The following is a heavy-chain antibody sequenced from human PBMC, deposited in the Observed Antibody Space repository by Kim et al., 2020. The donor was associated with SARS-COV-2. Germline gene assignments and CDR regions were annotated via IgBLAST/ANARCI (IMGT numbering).Heavy chain of an antibody. J-gene: IGHJ5*02. CDR3: ARVPSSNYCSGGSCYPWFDP. D-gene: IGHD2-15*01. V-gene: IGHV1-46*01. CDR2: INPSGGST. CDR1: GYTFTSYY. Sequence: ASVKVSCKASGYTFTSYYMHWVRQAPGQGLEWMGIINPSGGSTSYAQKFHGRVTMTRDTSTSTVYMELSSLRSEDTAVYYCARVPSSNYCSGGSCYPWFDPWGQGTLVTVSS.